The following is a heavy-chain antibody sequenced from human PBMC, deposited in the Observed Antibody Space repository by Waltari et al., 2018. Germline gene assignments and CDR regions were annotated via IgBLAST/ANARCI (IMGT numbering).Heavy chain of an antibody. Sequence: QLQLQESGPGLVKPSETLSLTCTVSGGSISSRSYYWGWIRQPPGKGLEWIGSIYYSGSTYYNPSLKSRVTISVDTSKNQFSLKLSSVTAADTAVYYCARVRGRWLQPWWDYWGQGTLVTVSS. CDR2: IYYSGST. D-gene: IGHD2-8*02. V-gene: IGHV4-39*07. CDR3: ARVRGRWLQPWWDY. CDR1: GGSISSRSYY. J-gene: IGHJ4*02.